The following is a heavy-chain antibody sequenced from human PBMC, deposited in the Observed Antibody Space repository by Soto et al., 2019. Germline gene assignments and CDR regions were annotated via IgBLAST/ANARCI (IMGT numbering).Heavy chain of an antibody. D-gene: IGHD3-10*01. CDR3: ARVSAPRNNGLLWFGELLPNWFDP. Sequence: GASVKVSCKASGYTFTSYDINWVRQATGQGLEWMGWMNPNSGNTGYAQKFQGRVTMTRNTSISTAYMELSSLRSEDTAVYYCARVSAPRNNGLLWFGELLPNWFDPWGQGTLVTVSS. J-gene: IGHJ5*02. CDR1: GYTFTSYD. CDR2: MNPNSGNT. V-gene: IGHV1-8*01.